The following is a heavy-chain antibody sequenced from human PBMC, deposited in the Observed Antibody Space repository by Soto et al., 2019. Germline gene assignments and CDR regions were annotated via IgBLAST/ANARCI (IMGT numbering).Heavy chain of an antibody. V-gene: IGHV4-39*01. CDR1: GCSITSSSYY. D-gene: IGHD6-25*01. CDR3: ATIKVGGYLPRAYYYYYGMDV. CDR2: IYYSGST. J-gene: IGHJ6*02. Sequence: SLTRSRKFTVLGCSITSSSYYWGWIGKPPRKGLEWIGSIYYSGSTYYNPSLKSRVTISVDTSKNQFSLKLSSVTAADTAVYYCATIKVGGYLPRAYYYYYGMDVWGQGTTVT.